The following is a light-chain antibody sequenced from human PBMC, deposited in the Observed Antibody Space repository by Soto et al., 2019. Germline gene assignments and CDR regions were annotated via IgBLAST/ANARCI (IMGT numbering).Light chain of an antibody. Sequence: QSVLTQPASVSGSPGQSITISCTGTSSDVGGYNYVSWYQQHPGKAPKLMIYEVSNRPSGVSNRFSGSKSGNTASLTISGLQAEDEADYYCSSHTSSSTLVVFGGGTQLTVL. CDR3: SSHTSSSTLVV. V-gene: IGLV2-14*01. CDR1: SSDVGGYNY. CDR2: EVS. J-gene: IGLJ2*01.